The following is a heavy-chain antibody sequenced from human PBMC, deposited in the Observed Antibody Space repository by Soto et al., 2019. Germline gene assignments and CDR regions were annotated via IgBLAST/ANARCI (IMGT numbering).Heavy chain of an antibody. CDR1: NFSVLTSICY. Sequence: SETLSLTCTVSNFSVLTSICYWAWIRQPPGKGLEWVGTVYYTGTTYYNPSLQSRVTISIDTSKNQFSLNLNSVTAADTAVYYCARNWNLALVPAAYFDSWGQGTLVTVYS. V-gene: IGHV4-39*01. J-gene: IGHJ4*02. CDR2: VYYTGTT. CDR3: ARNWNLALVPAAYFDS. D-gene: IGHD2-2*01.